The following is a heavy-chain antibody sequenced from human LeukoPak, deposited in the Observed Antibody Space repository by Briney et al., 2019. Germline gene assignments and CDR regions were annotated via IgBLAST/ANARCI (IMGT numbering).Heavy chain of an antibody. V-gene: IGHV3-48*03. D-gene: IGHD1-1*01. Sequence: GGSLRLSCAASGFTFRSYEMNWIRQGPGKGLELVSYISSSGSTKYYADSVSGRFTISRNNAMDTLFLHMDSLRAADTAVYYRSRSHNSNYHCMDVWGHGTAVTVSS. CDR2: ISSSGSTK. CDR3: SRSHNSNYHCMDV. CDR1: GFTFRSYE. J-gene: IGHJ6*02.